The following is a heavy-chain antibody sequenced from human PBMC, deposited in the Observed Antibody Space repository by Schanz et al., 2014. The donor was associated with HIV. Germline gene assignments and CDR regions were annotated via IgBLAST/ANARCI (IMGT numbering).Heavy chain of an antibody. V-gene: IGHV1-2*02. CDR3: ARDLVDSSTWYDAFDI. D-gene: IGHD6-13*01. J-gene: IGHJ3*02. CDR2: INPNSGGT. Sequence: QVRLVQSGAEEKKPGASVKVSCKASGYTFTAYYIHWVRQAPGQGLEWMGWINPNSGGTNSAQKFQGRVTMSMDTSISPAYMEVRSLRSDDTALYFCARDLVDSSTWYDAFDIWGQGTKVTVSS. CDR1: GYTFTAYY.